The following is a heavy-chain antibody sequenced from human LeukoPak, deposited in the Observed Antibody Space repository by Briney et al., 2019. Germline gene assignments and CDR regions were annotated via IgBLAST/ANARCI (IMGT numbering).Heavy chain of an antibody. CDR1: GFTVRGNY. V-gene: IGHV3-53*01. CDR3: ARGLYAAAFDS. CDR2: IYTGGTT. Sequence: GGSLRLSCAASGFTVRGNYMIWVRQAPGKGLEWVSIIYTGGTTYYADSVKGRFTISRDNSKNTLYLQMNSLRAEDTAVYYCARGLYAAAFDSWGQGTLVTVSS. J-gene: IGHJ4*02. D-gene: IGHD2-2*01.